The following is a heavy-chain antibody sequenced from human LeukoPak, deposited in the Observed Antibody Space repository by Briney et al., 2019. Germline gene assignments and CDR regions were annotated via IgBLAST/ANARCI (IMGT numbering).Heavy chain of an antibody. J-gene: IGHJ4*02. V-gene: IGHV4-59*01. CDR3: ARGRYGEDGHY. Sequence: PSETLSLTCTVSRASISSYYWSWIRQPPGKGLEWIAYINYSGSTRYNPSLKSRVTISVDTSKNQFSLKVTSVTAADTAVYYCARGRYGEDGHYWGQGTLVTVSS. CDR1: RASISSYY. D-gene: IGHD4-17*01. CDR2: INYSGST.